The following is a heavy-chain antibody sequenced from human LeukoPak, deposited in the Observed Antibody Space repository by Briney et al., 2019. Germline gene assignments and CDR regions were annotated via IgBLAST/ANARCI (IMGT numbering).Heavy chain of an antibody. V-gene: IGHV1-8*01. CDR3: ARDLGYCSGGSCYNYGMDV. CDR2: MNPNSGNT. CDR1: GYTFTSYD. D-gene: IGHD2-15*01. J-gene: IGHJ6*02. Sequence: ASVKVPCKASGYTFTSYDINWVRQATGQGLEWMGWMNPNSGNTGYAQKFQGRVTMTRNTSISTAYMELSSLRAEDTAVYYCARDLGYCSGGSCYNYGMDVWGQGTTVTVSS.